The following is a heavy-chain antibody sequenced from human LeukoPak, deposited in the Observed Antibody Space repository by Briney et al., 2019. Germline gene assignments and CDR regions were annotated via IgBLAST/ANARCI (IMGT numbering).Heavy chain of an antibody. Sequence: ASVKVSCKASGYTFTSYDINWVRQATGQGLEWMGWMNPNSGNTGYAQKFQGRVTITRNTSISTAYMELSSLRSEDTAVYYCARPSVGYDFWSGYLYYFDYWGQGTLVTVSP. CDR2: MNPNSGNT. D-gene: IGHD3-3*01. V-gene: IGHV1-8*03. CDR1: GYTFTSYD. CDR3: ARPSVGYDFWSGYLYYFDY. J-gene: IGHJ4*02.